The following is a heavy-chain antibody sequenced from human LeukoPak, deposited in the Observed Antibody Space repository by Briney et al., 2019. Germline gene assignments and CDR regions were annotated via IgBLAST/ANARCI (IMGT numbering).Heavy chain of an antibody. J-gene: IGHJ3*02. V-gene: IGHV4-31*03. CDR2: IYYSGST. CDR1: AGSISSGGYY. Sequence: SETLSLTCTVSAGSISSGGYYWSWIRQHPGKGLEWIGYIYYSGSTYYNPSLKSRVTISVDTSKNQFSLKLSSVTAADTAVYYCARGNIPDAFDIWAQGTMVTVSS. CDR3: ARGNIPDAFDI. D-gene: IGHD2/OR15-2a*01.